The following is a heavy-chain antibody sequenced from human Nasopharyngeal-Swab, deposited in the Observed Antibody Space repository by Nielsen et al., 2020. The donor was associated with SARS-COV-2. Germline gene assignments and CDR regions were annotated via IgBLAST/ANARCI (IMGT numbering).Heavy chain of an antibody. CDR3: ARSAVVVPAAIVYYYYYMDV. CDR2: INPSGGST. CDR1: GYTFTSYY. Sequence: ASVKVSCKASGYTFTSYYMHWVRQAPGQGLEWMGIINPSGGSTSYAQKFQGRVTMTRDTSTSTVYMELSGLRSEDTAVYYCARSAVVVPAAIVYYYYYMDVWGKGTTVTVSS. D-gene: IGHD2-2*01. V-gene: IGHV1-46*01. J-gene: IGHJ6*03.